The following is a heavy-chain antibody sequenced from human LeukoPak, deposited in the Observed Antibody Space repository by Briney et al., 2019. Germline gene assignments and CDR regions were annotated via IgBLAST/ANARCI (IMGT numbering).Heavy chain of an antibody. J-gene: IGHJ6*04. D-gene: IGHD3-10*01. CDR3: ARDRYYGSGSYRNDHYYGMDV. CDR1: GFTFSSYE. CDR2: ISSSGSTI. Sequence: GGSLRLSCAASGFTFSSYEMNWVRQAPGKGLEWVSYISSSGSTIYYADSVKGRFTISRDNAKNSLYLQMNSLRAEDTAVYYCARDRYYGSGSYRNDHYYGMDVWGKGTTVTVSS. V-gene: IGHV3-48*03.